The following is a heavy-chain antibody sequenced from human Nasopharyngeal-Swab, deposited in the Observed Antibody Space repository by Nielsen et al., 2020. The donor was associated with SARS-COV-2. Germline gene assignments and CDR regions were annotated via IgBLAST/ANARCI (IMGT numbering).Heavy chain of an antibody. CDR1: GFTFSDYY. J-gene: IGHJ4*02. CDR3: AKAFPTDY. CDR2: ISTSGRST. Sequence: GESLKISCAASGFTFSDYYMAWIRQAPGKGLEWVSYISTSGRSTDSADSVKGRFTISRDNANNLLFLQMNSLRAEDTALYYCAKAFPTDYWGQGTLVTVSS. V-gene: IGHV3-11*01.